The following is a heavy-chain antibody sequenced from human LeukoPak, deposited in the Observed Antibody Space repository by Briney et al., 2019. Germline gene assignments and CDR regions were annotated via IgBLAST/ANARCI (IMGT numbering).Heavy chain of an antibody. J-gene: IGHJ4*02. V-gene: IGHV3-66*01. CDR2: IYSGGST. CDR1: GFTFSSYA. CDR3: ATGAVAGTGPIDY. D-gene: IGHD6-19*01. Sequence: GGSLRLSCAASGFTFSSYAMSWVRQAPGKGLEWVSVIYSGGSTYYADSVKGRFTISRDNSKNTLYLQMNSLRAEDTAVYYCATGAVAGTGPIDYWGQGTLVTVSS.